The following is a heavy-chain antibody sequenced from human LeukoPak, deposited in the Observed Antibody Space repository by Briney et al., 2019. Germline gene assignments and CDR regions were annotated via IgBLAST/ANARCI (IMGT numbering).Heavy chain of an antibody. CDR1: GGSISSYY. V-gene: IGHV4-59*01. J-gene: IGHJ6*02. CDR3: AREVSSGSYYGMDV. CDR2: IYYIGST. Sequence: SETLSLTCTVSGGSISSYYWSWIRQPPGKGLERMAYIYYIGSTNYNPSLKSRVTISVDTSKNQFSLKLSSVTAADTAVYYCAREVSSGSYYGMDVWGQGTTVTVSS. D-gene: IGHD1-26*01.